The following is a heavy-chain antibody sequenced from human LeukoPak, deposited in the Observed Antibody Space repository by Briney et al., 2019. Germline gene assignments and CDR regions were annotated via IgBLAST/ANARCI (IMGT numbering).Heavy chain of an antibody. J-gene: IGHJ4*02. D-gene: IGHD6-13*01. V-gene: IGHV1-2*02. CDR1: GYTFTCYY. CDR2: INPNSGGT. Sequence: GASVKVSCKASGYTFTCYYMHWVRQAPGQGLEWMGWINPNSGGTNYAQKFQGRVTMTSDTSISTAYMELSRLRSDDTAVYYCARDFIAAAGTGGYWGQGTLVTVSS. CDR3: ARDFIAAAGTGGY.